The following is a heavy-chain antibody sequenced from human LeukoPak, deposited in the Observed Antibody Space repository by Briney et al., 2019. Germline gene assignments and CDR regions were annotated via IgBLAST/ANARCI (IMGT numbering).Heavy chain of an antibody. CDR3: VAGIDY. V-gene: IGHV4-30-2*01. CDR1: GGSISSGGYS. J-gene: IGHJ4*02. Sequence: SETLSLTCAVSGGSISSGGYSWSWIRQPPGKGLEWIGYIYHSGSTYYNPSLKSRVTISVDRSKNQFSLKLSSVTAADTAVYYCVAGIDYWGQGTLVTVSS. D-gene: IGHD6-19*01. CDR2: IYHSGST.